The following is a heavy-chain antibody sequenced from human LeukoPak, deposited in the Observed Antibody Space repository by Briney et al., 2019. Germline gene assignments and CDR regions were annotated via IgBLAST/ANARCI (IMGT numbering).Heavy chain of an antibody. CDR3: ARGQKYRNGYTVTELGSGYFDY. D-gene: IGHD5-18*01. V-gene: IGHV4-4*07. CDR2: ISASGST. J-gene: IGHJ4*02. CDR1: GDSISYFY. Sequence: PSETLSLTCSVSGDSISYFYWSWIRQAAGKGLEWIGRISASGSTDYNASLKSRVTMSVDTSKNQLSLKVISVTAADTAVYYCARGQKYRNGYTVTELGSGYFDYWGQGTLVTVSS.